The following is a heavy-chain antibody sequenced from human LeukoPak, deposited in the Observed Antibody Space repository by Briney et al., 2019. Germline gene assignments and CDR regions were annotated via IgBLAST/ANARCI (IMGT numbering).Heavy chain of an antibody. CDR3: ARCSRSSTDCYSAFDI. CDR2: ITNWNGGST. D-gene: IGHD2-2*02. V-gene: IGHV3-20*04. J-gene: IGHJ3*02. CDR1: EFTFDDYG. Sequence: RSGGSLSLSCEAPEFTFDDYGMSWVRQSTGKGLEWVSAITNWNGGSTGYADSVRGRFTISRDNAKNSLYLQMNSLRAEDTALYYCARCSRSSTDCYSAFDIWGQGTMVTVSS.